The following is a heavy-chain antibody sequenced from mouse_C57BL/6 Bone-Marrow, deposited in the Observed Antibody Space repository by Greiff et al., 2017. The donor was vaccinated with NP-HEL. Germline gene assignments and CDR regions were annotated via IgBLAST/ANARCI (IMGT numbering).Heavy chain of an antibody. CDR1: GYSITSGYD. J-gene: IGHJ4*01. CDR3: AMYSNYGYAMDY. V-gene: IGHV3-1*01. D-gene: IGHD2-5*01. CDR2: ISYSGST. Sequence: VQLQQSGPGMVKPSQSLSLTCTVTGYSITSGYDWHWIRHFPGNKLEWMGYISYSGSTNYNPSLKSRISITHDTSKNHFFLKLNSVTTEDTATYYCAMYSNYGYAMDYWGQGTSVTVSS.